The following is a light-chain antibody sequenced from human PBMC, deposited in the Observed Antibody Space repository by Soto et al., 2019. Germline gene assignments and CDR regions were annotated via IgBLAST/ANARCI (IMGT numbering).Light chain of an antibody. J-gene: IGKJ1*01. CDR3: QQRGNWPRTWT. Sequence: EIVLTQSPATLSLSPGERATLSCRASQSVSDNLAWYQQKPGQAPRLLIYDASNRATGIPARFTGSGSGTDFTLTSSSLEPEDFAVYYCQQRGNWPRTWTFGQGTKVEIK. CDR1: QSVSDN. V-gene: IGKV3-11*01. CDR2: DAS.